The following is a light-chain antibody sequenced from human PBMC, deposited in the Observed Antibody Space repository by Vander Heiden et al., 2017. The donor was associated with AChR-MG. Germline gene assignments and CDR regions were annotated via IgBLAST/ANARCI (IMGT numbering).Light chain of an antibody. J-gene: IGKJ3*01. CDR2: GAS. V-gene: IGKV3-20*01. Sequence: EIVLTQSPGTLSLSPGERATLSCRASQSVSSSYLAWYQQKPGQAPRLLICGASSRATGIPDRFSGSGSGTDFTLTISRLEPEDFAVYYCQQYGSSPLFTFGPGTTVDI. CDR3: QQYGSSPLFT. CDR1: QSVSSSY.